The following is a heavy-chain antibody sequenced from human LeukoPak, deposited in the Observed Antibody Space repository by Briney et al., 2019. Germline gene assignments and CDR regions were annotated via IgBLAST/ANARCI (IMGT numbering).Heavy chain of an antibody. CDR3: AREYYSGSYYDY. J-gene: IGHJ4*02. CDR1: GFTFDDYA. CDR2: FSWNSGSI. D-gene: IGHD1-26*01. V-gene: IGHV3-9*01. Sequence: GGSLRLSCAASGFTFDDYAMHWVRQAPGKGLEWVSGFSWNSGSIGYADSVKGRFTISRDNAKNSLYLQMNSLRAEDTAVYYCAREYYSGSYYDYWGQGTLVTVSS.